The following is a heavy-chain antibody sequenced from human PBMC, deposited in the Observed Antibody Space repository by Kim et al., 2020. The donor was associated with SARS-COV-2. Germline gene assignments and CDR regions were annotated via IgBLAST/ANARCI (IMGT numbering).Heavy chain of an antibody. CDR2: IKQDGSEK. CDR1: GFTFSTYW. Sequence: GGSLRLSCAASGFTFSTYWMSWVRQAPGKGLEWVANIKQDGSEKYYVDSVKGRFTISRDNAKNSLYLQMNSLRAEDTAVYYCAARRLRYFVLDDYWGQGTLVTVSS. CDR3: AARRLRYFVLDDY. V-gene: IGHV3-7*01. D-gene: IGHD3-9*01. J-gene: IGHJ4*02.